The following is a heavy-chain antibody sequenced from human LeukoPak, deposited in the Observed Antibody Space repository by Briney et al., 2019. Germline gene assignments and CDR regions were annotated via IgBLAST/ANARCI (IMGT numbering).Heavy chain of an antibody. CDR3: AKGYSSGWYYFDY. J-gene: IGHJ4*02. CDR2: IKQDGSEK. D-gene: IGHD6-19*01. Sequence: GGSLRLSCAASGFTFSSYWMSWVRQASGKGLEWVANIKQDGSEKYYVDSVKGRFTISRDNAKNSLYLQMNSLRAEDTAVYYCAKGYSSGWYYFDYWGQGTLVTVSS. CDR1: GFTFSSYW. V-gene: IGHV3-7*03.